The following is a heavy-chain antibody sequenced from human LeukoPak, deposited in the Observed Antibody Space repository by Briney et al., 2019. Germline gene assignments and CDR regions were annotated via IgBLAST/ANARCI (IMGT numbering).Heavy chain of an antibody. CDR3: ARDPQYSSSSDAFDI. CDR2: IYYSGST. D-gene: IGHD6-13*01. CDR1: GGSISSYY. Sequence: PSETLSLTCTVSGGSISSYYWSWIRQPPGKGLEWIGYIYYSGSTNYNPSLLSRVTISVDTSKNQFSLKLSSVTAADTAVYFCARDPQYSSSSDAFDIWGQGTMVTVSS. J-gene: IGHJ3*02. V-gene: IGHV4-59*01.